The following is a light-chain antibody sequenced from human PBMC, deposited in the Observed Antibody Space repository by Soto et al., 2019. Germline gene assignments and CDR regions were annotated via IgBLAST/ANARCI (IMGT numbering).Light chain of an antibody. CDR1: QSVRTN. J-gene: IGKJ2*01. V-gene: IGKV3-15*01. CDR2: GAS. Sequence: EIVMTQSPATLSVSPGERATLSCRASQSVRTNLAWYQQKPGQSPRLIIYGASTRAPGIPARFSGSGSGTEFTLAISSLQSEDFGVYCCQLYNDWRSTLGRRTNLEIK. CDR3: QLYNDWRST.